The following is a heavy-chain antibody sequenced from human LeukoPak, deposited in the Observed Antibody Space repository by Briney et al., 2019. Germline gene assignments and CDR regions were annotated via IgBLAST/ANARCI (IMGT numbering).Heavy chain of an antibody. V-gene: IGHV3-21*01. D-gene: IGHD3-22*01. Sequence: GGSLRLSCAASGFSFSTSSMNWVRQAPGKGLEWVSSISSSSSYIYYADSVKGRFTISRDNAKNSLYLQMNSLRAEDTAVYYCARGTYYYDSSGYSSPGYWGQGTLVTVSS. CDR1: GFSFSTSS. J-gene: IGHJ4*02. CDR2: ISSSSSYI. CDR3: ARGTYYYDSSGYSSPGY.